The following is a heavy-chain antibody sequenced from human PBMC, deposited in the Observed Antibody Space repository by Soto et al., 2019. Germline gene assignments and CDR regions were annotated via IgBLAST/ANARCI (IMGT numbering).Heavy chain of an antibody. V-gene: IGHV3-21*01. CDR1: GFTFSSYS. J-gene: IGHJ4*02. CDR2: ISSSSSYI. Sequence: GGSLKLSCAASGFTFSSYSMNWVRQAPGKGLEWVSSISSSSSYIYYADSVKGRFTISRDNAKNSLYLQMNSLRAEDTAVYYCAREPHYGDTIDYWGQGTLVTVSS. D-gene: IGHD4-17*01. CDR3: AREPHYGDTIDY.